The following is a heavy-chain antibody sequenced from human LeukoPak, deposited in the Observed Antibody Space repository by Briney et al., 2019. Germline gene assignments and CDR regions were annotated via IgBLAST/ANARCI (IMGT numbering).Heavy chain of an antibody. J-gene: IGHJ3*02. V-gene: IGHV1-18*01. Sequence: ASVKVSCKASGYTFTSYGISWVRQAPGQGLEWMGWISAYNGNTNYAQKLQGRVTITTDTSTSTAYMELRSLRSDDTAVYYCARDLDIVVVPAAILGYRNAFDIWGQGTMVTVSS. CDR3: ARDLDIVVVPAAILGYRNAFDI. CDR2: ISAYNGNT. CDR1: GYTFTSYG. D-gene: IGHD2-2*02.